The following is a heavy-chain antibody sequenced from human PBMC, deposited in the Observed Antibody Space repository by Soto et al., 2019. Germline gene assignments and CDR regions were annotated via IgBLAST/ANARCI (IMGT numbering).Heavy chain of an antibody. D-gene: IGHD3-22*01. V-gene: IGHV3-30*03. CDR3: ARGLPYDSSGYYSDY. Sequence: GGSLRLSCAASGFSFSNYGMYWVRQAPGKGLEWVTFISYAGSNEYYADSVQGRFTISRDNSKNTLYLQMNSLRAEDTAVYYCARGLPYDSSGYYSDYWGQGTLVTVSS. J-gene: IGHJ4*02. CDR2: ISYAGSNE. CDR1: GFSFSNYG.